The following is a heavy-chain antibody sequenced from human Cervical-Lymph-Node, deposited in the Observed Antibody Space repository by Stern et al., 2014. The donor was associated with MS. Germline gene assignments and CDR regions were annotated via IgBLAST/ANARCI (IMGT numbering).Heavy chain of an antibody. CDR2: MSLVGGNT. V-gene: IGHV3-30*03. J-gene: IGHJ6*02. Sequence: QVQLVQSGGGVVQPGRSLTLSCAASGFSLVNSGMHWVRQAPGKGLEWVGVMSLVGGNTNYAHSVKGRFSIATDISTNKVFLDMNTLRHEDTAVYYCMGVGDAMHVWGQGTTVIVSS. CDR1: GFSLVNSG. CDR3: MGVGDAMHV.